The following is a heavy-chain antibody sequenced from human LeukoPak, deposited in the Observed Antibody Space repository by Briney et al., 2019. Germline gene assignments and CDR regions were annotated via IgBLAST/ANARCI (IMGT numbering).Heavy chain of an antibody. D-gene: IGHD6-6*01. CDR3: AKGSEYSSSVFDY. Sequence: GGPLSLSCAPPGFTLSSYAMNWVRQAPGKGLGWVAVIWYDGSNKYYTDSVKGRFTISRDNSNNTLYLQMNSLRAEDTAVYYCAKGSEYSSSVFDYWGQGTLVTVSS. CDR1: GFTLSSYA. CDR2: IWYDGSNK. J-gene: IGHJ4*02. V-gene: IGHV3-33*06.